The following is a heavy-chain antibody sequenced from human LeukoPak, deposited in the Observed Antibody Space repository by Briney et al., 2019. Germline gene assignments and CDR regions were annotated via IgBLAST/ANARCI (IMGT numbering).Heavy chain of an antibody. Sequence: SETLSLTCTVSGGSISSGSYYWSWIRQPAGKGLEWIGYIYYSGSTNYNPSLKSRVTISVDTSKNHFSLTLSSVTAADTAVYYCTRSDGYGLVGIWGQGTMVTVSS. CDR1: GGSISSGSYY. CDR2: IYYSGST. V-gene: IGHV4-61*10. J-gene: IGHJ3*01. CDR3: TRSDGYGLVGI. D-gene: IGHD3-10*01.